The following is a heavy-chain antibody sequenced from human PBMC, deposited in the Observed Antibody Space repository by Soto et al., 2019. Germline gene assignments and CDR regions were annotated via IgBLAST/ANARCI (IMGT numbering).Heavy chain of an antibody. CDR2: INPNSGGT. Sequence: ASVKVFCKASGYTFTVYYMHCVRQAPGQGLEWMGWINPNSGGTNYAQKFQGWVTMTRDTSISTAYMELSRLRSDDTAVYYCARDIAGTTWFDPWGQGTLVTVS. CDR3: ARDIAGTTWFDP. D-gene: IGHD1-7*01. CDR1: GYTFTVYY. V-gene: IGHV1-2*04. J-gene: IGHJ5*02.